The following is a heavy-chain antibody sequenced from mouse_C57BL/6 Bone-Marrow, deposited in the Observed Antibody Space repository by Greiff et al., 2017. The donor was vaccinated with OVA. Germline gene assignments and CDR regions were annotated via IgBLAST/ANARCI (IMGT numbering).Heavy chain of an antibody. D-gene: IGHD1-1*01. J-gene: IGHJ2*01. V-gene: IGHV1-80*01. CDR1: GYAFSSYW. Sequence: VKLVESGAELVKPGASVKISCKASGYAFSSYWMNWVKQRPGKGLEWIGQIYPGDGDTNYNGKFKGKATLTADKSSSTAYMQLSSLTSEDSAVYFCASSHYYGSSYLYYFDYWGQGTTLTVSS. CDR3: ASSHYYGSSYLYYFDY. CDR2: IYPGDGDT.